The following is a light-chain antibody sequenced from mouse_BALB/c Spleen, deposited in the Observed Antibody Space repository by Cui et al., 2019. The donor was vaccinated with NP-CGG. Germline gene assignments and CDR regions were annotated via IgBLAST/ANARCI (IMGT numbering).Light chain of an antibody. CDR1: TGAVTTSNF. J-gene: IGLJ1*01. Sequence: QAVVTQESALTTSPGETVTLTCRSSTGAVTTSNFANWVQEKSDHLFTGLIGGTNNRAQGVPARFSGSLIGDKAALTITGAQTEDEAIYFCALWYSNHWVFGGGTKLTVL. V-gene: IGLV1*01. CDR2: GTN. CDR3: ALWYSNHWV.